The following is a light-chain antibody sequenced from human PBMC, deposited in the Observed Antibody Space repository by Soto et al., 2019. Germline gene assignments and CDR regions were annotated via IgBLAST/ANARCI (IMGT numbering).Light chain of an antibody. CDR2: LVS. CDR1: QSLLHSNGHTY. CDR3: MQSLQTPWT. V-gene: IGKV2-28*01. J-gene: IGKJ1*01. Sequence: DIVLTQSPLSLPVTPGEPASISCRSSQSLLHSNGHTYLDWYLQKPGQSPQLLIYLVSNRASGVPDRFSGSGSGTDFTLKISRVEAEDVGVYYCMQSLQTPWTFGQGTKVDIK.